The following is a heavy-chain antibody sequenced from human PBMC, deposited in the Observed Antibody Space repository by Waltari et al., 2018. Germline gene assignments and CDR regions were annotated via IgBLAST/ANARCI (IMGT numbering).Heavy chain of an antibody. D-gene: IGHD5-18*01. CDR2: IYHSGST. CDR1: GYSISSGYY. V-gene: IGHV4-38-2*01. Sequence: QVQLQGSGPGLVKPSETLSLTCAVSGYSISSGYYWGWIRQPPGKGLEWIGSIYHSGSTYYNPSRKSRVTIAGDTTKNQFSLKRSAGTDADTAVDDWARSPRGYSYGMDVWGQGTTVTVSS. CDR3: ARSPRGYSYGMDV. J-gene: IGHJ6*02.